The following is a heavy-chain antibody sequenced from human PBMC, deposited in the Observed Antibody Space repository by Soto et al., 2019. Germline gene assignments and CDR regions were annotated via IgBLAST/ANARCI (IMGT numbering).Heavy chain of an antibody. CDR2: IYYSGST. CDR1: GGSISSGGYY. Sequence: SETLSLTCPVSGGSISSGGYYWSWIRQHPGKGLEWIGYIYYSGSTYYNPSLKSRVTISVDTSKNQFSLKLSSVTAADTAVYYCARTPYNWNECDYWGQGTLVTVSS. D-gene: IGHD1-20*01. J-gene: IGHJ4*02. V-gene: IGHV4-31*03. CDR3: ARTPYNWNECDY.